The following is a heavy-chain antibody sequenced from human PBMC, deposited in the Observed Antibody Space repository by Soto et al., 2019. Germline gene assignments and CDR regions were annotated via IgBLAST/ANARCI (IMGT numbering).Heavy chain of an antibody. J-gene: IGHJ6*02. V-gene: IGHV1-69*01. D-gene: IGHD2-2*02. CDR2: IIRIFGTA. Sequence: QVQLVQSGAEVKKPGSSVKVSCKASGGTFSSYAISWVRQAPGQGLEWMGGIIRIFGTANYAQKFQGRVTITADESRRTAYMERSSQRSEDMAVYYYARGSTSCYRSIVERCQSYGMDVWGQGTTLTVSS. CDR1: GGTFSSYA. CDR3: ARGSTSCYRSIVERCQSYGMDV.